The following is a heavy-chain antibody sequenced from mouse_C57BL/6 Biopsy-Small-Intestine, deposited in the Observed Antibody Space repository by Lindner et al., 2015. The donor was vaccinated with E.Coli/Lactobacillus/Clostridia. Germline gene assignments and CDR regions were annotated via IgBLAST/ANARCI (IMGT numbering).Heavy chain of an antibody. Sequence: VQLQESGPELVKPGASVKMSCKASGDTFTIYSMHWVKQKPGQGLEWIGYINPYNDGARYNEDFKGKATLTSDKSSSTVYMELSSLTSEDSAVYYCARSGYYSNYGMDYWGQGTSVTVSS. CDR2: INPYNDGA. J-gene: IGHJ4*01. CDR3: ARSGYYSNYGMDY. D-gene: IGHD2-5*01. V-gene: IGHV1-14*01. CDR1: GDTFTIYS.